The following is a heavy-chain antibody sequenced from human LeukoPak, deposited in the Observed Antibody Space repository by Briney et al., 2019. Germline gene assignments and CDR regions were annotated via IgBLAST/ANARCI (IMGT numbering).Heavy chain of an antibody. CDR3: AKDGGLWVSAHWGDS. D-gene: IGHD7-27*01. CDR2: ISYDGSNK. Sequence: GGSLRLSCAASGFIFNNYGLHWVRQAPGKGLEWVAVISYDGSNKYYADSVKGRFTISRDNSKSTLYLQMNSLGAEDTAVYYCAKDGGLWVSAHWGDSWGRGTLVTVSS. CDR1: GFIFNNYG. J-gene: IGHJ4*02. V-gene: IGHV3-30*18.